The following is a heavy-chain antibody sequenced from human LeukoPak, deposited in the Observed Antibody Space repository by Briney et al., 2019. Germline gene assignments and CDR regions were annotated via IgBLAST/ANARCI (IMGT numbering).Heavy chain of an antibody. Sequence: PGGSLRLSCAASGFTFSSYSMNWVRQAPGKGLEWVSSISSSSSYIYYADSVKGRFTISRDNAKNSLYLQMNSLRAEDTAVYYCARGAITIFGVVGRWWFDPWGQGTLVTVSS. D-gene: IGHD3-3*01. CDR2: ISSSSSYI. CDR3: ARGAITIFGVVGRWWFDP. CDR1: GFTFSSYS. J-gene: IGHJ5*02. V-gene: IGHV3-21*01.